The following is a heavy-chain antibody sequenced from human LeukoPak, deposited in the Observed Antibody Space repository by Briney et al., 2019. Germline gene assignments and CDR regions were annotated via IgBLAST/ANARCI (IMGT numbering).Heavy chain of an antibody. V-gene: IGHV3-9*03. Sequence: PGGSLRLSCAASGFTFDDYAMHWVRQAPGKGLEWVSGISWNSGSIGYADSVKGRFTISRDNAKNSLYLQMNSLRAEDMALYYCAKDLTEYPHDAFDIWGQGTMVTVSS. CDR3: AKDLTEYPHDAFDI. D-gene: IGHD2-2*02. J-gene: IGHJ3*02. CDR2: ISWNSGSI. CDR1: GFTFDDYA.